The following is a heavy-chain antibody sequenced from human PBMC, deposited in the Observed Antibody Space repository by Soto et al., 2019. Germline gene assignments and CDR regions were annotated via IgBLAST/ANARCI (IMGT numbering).Heavy chain of an antibody. CDR2: YDPEDAKT. V-gene: IGHV1-24*01. CDR1: GYTLLELS. Sequence: ASVKVSCKLSGYTLLELSIHWVRQAPGKVLEWMGGYDPEDAKTIYAQKSQGRVIMTEDTSTNTAYLEVRGLRYEDTAVYYCASQNWRWREQFDHWGQGTLVTVSS. J-gene: IGHJ4*02. CDR3: ASQNWRWREQFDH. D-gene: IGHD1-1*01.